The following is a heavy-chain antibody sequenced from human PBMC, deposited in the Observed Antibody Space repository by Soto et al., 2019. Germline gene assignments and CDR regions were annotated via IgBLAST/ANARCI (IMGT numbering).Heavy chain of an antibody. J-gene: IGHJ4*02. CDR1: GFTFSSYE. V-gene: IGHV3-48*03. D-gene: IGHD3-3*01. CDR3: ARGTLDYDFWSGYGDY. CDR2: ISSSGSTI. Sequence: PGGSLRLSCAASGFTFSSYEMNWFRQAPGKGLEWVSYISSSGSTIYYADSVKGRFTISRDNAKNSLYLQMNSLRAEDTAVYYCARGTLDYDFWSGYGDYWGQGTLVTVSS.